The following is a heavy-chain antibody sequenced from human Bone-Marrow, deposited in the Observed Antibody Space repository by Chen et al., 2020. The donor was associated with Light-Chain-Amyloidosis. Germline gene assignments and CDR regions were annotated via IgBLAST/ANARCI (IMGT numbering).Heavy chain of an antibody. Sequence: QGQLVQSGAEVKKPGSSVKVACKATGEPFSSYAISWVRQPPGQGIDVVGRIIPMLETTKYAQKFLGRVEITADRSTRTSHLEMTGLTFEDTAIYYCASAPPTTFNVYAMDVWGQGTTVVVSS. V-gene: IGHV1-69*04. J-gene: IGHJ6*02. CDR1: GEPFSSYA. D-gene: IGHD3-3*02. CDR2: IIPMLETT. CDR3: ASAPPTTFNVYAMDV.